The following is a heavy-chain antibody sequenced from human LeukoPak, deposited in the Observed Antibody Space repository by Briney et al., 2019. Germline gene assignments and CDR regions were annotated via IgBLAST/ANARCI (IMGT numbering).Heavy chain of an antibody. V-gene: IGHV1-18*01. CDR3: ARVAGYYDFWSGYFTPTPFDY. D-gene: IGHD3-3*01. CDR1: GYTFTSYG. J-gene: IGHJ4*02. Sequence: GASVKVSCKASGYTFTSYGISWVRQAPGQGREWMGWISAYNGNTNYAQKLQGRVTMTTDTSTSTAYMELRSLRSDDTAVYYCARVAGYYDFWSGYFTPTPFDYWGQGTLVTVSS. CDR2: ISAYNGNT.